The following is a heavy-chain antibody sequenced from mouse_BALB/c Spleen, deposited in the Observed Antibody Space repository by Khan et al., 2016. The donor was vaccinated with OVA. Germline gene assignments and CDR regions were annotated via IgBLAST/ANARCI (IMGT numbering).Heavy chain of an antibody. D-gene: IGHD2-4*01. CDR2: INPGSDDT. CDR1: GYALSNYL. J-gene: IGHJ1*02. Sequence: QVQLQQSGAELVRPGTSVKVSCKASGYALSNYLLEWVKQRPGKGLEWIGEINPGSDDTNYNDKIKGKATLIADKSSSTAFLQLTILTSDDSAVYFYARYDDYDDVYFDVWGAGTTVTVSS. CDR3: ARYDDYDDVYFDV. V-gene: IGHV1-54*01.